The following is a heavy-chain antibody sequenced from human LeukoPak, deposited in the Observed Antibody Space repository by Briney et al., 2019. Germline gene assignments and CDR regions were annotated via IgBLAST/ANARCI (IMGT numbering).Heavy chain of an antibody. Sequence: PSETLSLTCTVSGGSISSSSYYWGWIRQPPGKGLEWIGSIYYSGSTYYNPSLKSRVTISVDTSKNQFSLKLSSVTAADTAVYYCARDGGGGMIVVVTYFDYWGQGTLVTVSS. V-gene: IGHV4-39*07. D-gene: IGHD3-22*01. CDR3: ARDGGGGMIVVVTYFDY. CDR2: IYYSGST. J-gene: IGHJ4*02. CDR1: GGSISSSSYY.